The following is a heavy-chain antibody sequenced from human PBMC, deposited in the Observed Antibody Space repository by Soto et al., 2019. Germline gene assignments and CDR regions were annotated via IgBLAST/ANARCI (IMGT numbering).Heavy chain of an antibody. CDR3: ARHSREINYYDSSGPSGGFDY. V-gene: IGHV4-39*01. CDR1: GGSISSSSYY. J-gene: IGHJ4*02. Sequence: SETLSLTCTVSGGSISSSSYYWVWIRHPPGKGLEWIGSIYYSGSTYYNPSLKSRVTISVDTSKNQFSLKLSSVTAADTAVYYCARHSREINYYDSSGPSGGFDYWGQGTLVTVSS. D-gene: IGHD3-22*01. CDR2: IYYSGST.